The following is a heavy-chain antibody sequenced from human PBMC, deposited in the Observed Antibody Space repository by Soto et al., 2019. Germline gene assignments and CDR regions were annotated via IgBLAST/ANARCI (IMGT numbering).Heavy chain of an antibody. J-gene: IGHJ6*02. CDR2: IIPIFGTA. CDR1: GGTFSSYA. D-gene: IGHD6-13*01. Sequence: SVKVSCKASGGTFSSYAISWVRQAPGQGLEWMGGIIPIFGTANYAQKFQGRVTITADKFTSTAYMELSSLRPEDTAVYYCAREVSSSWPGGRYYYYRMGVWGQGTTVTVSS. CDR3: AREVSSSWPGGRYYYYRMGV. V-gene: IGHV1-69*06.